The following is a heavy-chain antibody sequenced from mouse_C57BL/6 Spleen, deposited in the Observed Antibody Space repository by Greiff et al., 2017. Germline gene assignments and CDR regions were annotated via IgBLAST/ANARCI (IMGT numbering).Heavy chain of an antibody. V-gene: IGHV5-17*01. CDR3: ALDGYDAMDY. CDR2: ISSGSSTI. Sequence: EVHLVESGGGLVKPGGSLKLSCAASGFTFSDYGMHWVRQAPEKGLEWVAYISSGSSTIYYADTVKGRFTISRDNAKNTLFLQMTSLRSEDTAMYYCALDGYDAMDYWGQGTSVTVSS. CDR1: GFTFSDYG. D-gene: IGHD2-3*01. J-gene: IGHJ4*01.